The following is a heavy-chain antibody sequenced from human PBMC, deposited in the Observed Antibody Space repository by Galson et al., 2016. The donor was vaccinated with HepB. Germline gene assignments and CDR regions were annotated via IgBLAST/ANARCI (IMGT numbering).Heavy chain of an antibody. V-gene: IGHV3-21*01. CDR3: ARAEDCGTDCPQRYFFDY. CDR1: GFTFSTYS. CDR2: IDSTSRWI. Sequence: SLRLSCAASGFTFSTYSMNWVRRAPGRGLEWVSSIDSTSRWIYYADSVRGRLTSSRDNAQTSLYRQMDSLRAEDTAVYYCARAEDCGTDCPQRYFFDYWGRGALVTVSS. J-gene: IGHJ4*02. D-gene: IGHD2-21*02.